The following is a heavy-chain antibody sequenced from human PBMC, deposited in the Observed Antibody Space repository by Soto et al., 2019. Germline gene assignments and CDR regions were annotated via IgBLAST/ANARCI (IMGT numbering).Heavy chain of an antibody. Sequence: QVQLVQSGAEVKKPGASVKVSCKASGYTFINYGITWVRQAPGQGLEWMGWISAYNGNTNYAQKLQGRVTVTTDTSTSIAYMELRCLRSADTAVYYCARDRAYKFDFWSGLGCANDSWGQGTLVTVSS. CDR1: GYTFINYG. J-gene: IGHJ4*02. D-gene: IGHD3-3*01. CDR3: ARDRAYKFDFWSGLGCANDS. V-gene: IGHV1-18*01. CDR2: ISAYNGNT.